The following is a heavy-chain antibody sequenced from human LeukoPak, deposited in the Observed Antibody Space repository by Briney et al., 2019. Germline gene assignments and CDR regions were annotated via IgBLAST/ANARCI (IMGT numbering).Heavy chain of an antibody. D-gene: IGHD3-9*01. V-gene: IGHV4-59*08. CDR3: AMAGKVTGLNYFDY. Sequence: SETLSLTCTVSGGSISSYYWSWIRQPPGKGLEWIGYIYYSGSTNYNPSLKSRVTISVDTSKNQFSLKLSSVTAADTAVYYCAMAGKVTGLNYFDYWGQGTLVTVSS. CDR2: IYYSGST. J-gene: IGHJ4*02. CDR1: GGSISSYY.